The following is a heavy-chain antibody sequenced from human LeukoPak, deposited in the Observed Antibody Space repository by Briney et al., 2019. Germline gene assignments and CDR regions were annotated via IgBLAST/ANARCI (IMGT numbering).Heavy chain of an antibody. D-gene: IGHD7-27*01. CDR3: VRAVRLGIDI. Sequence: SETLSLTCTVSGGSISSYYWSWIRQPPGKGLEWIGYIYYSGSTNYNPSLKSRVTISVDTSKNQFSLKLSSVTAADTAVYYCVRAVRLGIDIWGQGTMVTVSS. V-gene: IGHV4-59*01. CDR2: IYYSGST. J-gene: IGHJ3*02. CDR1: GGSISSYY.